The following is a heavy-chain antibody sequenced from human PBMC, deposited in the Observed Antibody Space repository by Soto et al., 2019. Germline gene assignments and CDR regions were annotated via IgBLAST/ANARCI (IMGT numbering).Heavy chain of an antibody. D-gene: IGHD3-10*01. CDR1: GFTFSSYW. CDR3: ARISYGSGSQPNPRYYYYYMDV. J-gene: IGHJ6*03. Sequence: GGSLRLSCAASGFTFSSYWMSWVRQAPGKGLEWVANIKQDGSEKYYVDSVKGRFTISRDNAKNSLYLQMNSLRAEDTAVYYCARISYGSGSQPNPRYYYYYMDVWGKGTTVTVSS. V-gene: IGHV3-7*01. CDR2: IKQDGSEK.